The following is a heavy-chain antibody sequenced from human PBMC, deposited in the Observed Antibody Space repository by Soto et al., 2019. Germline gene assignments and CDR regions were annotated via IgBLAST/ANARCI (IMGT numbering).Heavy chain of an antibody. CDR1: GFTFSNYW. CDR3: VKEIASAQ. J-gene: IGHJ4*02. Sequence: EVQLVESGGGLVQPGGSLRLSCETSGFTFSNYWMTWVRQAPEKGLEWVANIKEDGSQKNFVDSVKGRFTISRDNAKNSLYLQMDSLRVEDTAIYYCVKEIASAQWGQGTLVTVSS. D-gene: IGHD6-25*01. V-gene: IGHV3-7*01. CDR2: IKEDGSQK.